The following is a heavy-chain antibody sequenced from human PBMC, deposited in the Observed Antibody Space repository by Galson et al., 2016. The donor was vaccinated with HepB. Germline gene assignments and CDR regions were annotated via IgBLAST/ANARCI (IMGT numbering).Heavy chain of an antibody. CDR2: ISARGSTT. CDR3: AKWIREEVLLWVASDDQYYYYYYMDV. D-gene: IGHD2-2*01. CDR1: GFNFSSFD. Sequence: SLRLSCAASGFNFSSFDMSWVRQAPGKGLECVLSISARGSTTYYADSVRGRFSISRDNSKNTLYLQMNSLRPEDTAVYYCAKWIREEVLLWVASDDQYYYYYYMDVWGKGTTVTVSS. J-gene: IGHJ6*03. V-gene: IGHV3-23*01.